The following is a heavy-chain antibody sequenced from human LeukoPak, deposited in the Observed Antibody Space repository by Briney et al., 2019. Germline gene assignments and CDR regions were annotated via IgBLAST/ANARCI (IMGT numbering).Heavy chain of an antibody. D-gene: IGHD3-16*02. J-gene: IGHJ4*02. CDR3: ARDLYDYVWGSYRIFDY. Sequence: ASVKVSCKASGYTFTSYYMHWVRQAPGQGLEWMGIINPSGGSTSYAQKFQGRVTMTRDTSTSTVYMELSRLRSDDTAVYYCARDLYDYVWGSYRIFDYWGQGTLVTVSS. V-gene: IGHV1-46*01. CDR2: INPSGGST. CDR1: GYTFTSYY.